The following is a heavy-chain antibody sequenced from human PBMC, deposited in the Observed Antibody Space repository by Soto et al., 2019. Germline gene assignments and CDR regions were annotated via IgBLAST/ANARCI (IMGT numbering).Heavy chain of an antibody. Sequence: QVQLVESGGGVVQPGRSLRLSCAASGFTFSSYAMHWVRQAPGKGLEWVAVISYDGSNKYYADSVKGRFTISRDNSKNTLYLQMNSRRAEDTAVYYCARDPGGDYGDHFDYWGQGTLVTVSS. CDR1: GFTFSSYA. D-gene: IGHD4-17*01. V-gene: IGHV3-30-3*01. CDR2: ISYDGSNK. J-gene: IGHJ4*02. CDR3: ARDPGGDYGDHFDY.